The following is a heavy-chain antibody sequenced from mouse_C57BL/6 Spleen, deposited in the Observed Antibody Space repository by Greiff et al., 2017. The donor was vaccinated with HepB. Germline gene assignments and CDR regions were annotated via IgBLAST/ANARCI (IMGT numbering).Heavy chain of an antibody. J-gene: IGHJ4*01. V-gene: IGHV1-18*01. D-gene: IGHD1-1*01. CDR3: ARRGYGSSPYYYAMDY. Sequence: VQLQQSGPELVKPGASVKIPCKASGYTFTDYNMDWVKQSHGKSLEWIGDINPNNGGTIYNQKFKGKATLTVDKSSSTAYMELRSLTSEDTAVYYCARRGYGSSPYYYAMDYWGQGTSVTVSS. CDR1: GYTFTDYN. CDR2: INPNNGGT.